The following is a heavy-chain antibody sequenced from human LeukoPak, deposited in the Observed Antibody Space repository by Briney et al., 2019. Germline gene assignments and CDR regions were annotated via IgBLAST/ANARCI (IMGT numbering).Heavy chain of an antibody. CDR1: GGSISSGDYS. CDR2: IWHSGHT. CDR3: ARARESMATAGSYFDY. D-gene: IGHD6-13*01. V-gene: IGHV4-30-2*01. J-gene: IGHJ4*02. Sequence: PSQTLSLTCAVSGGSISSGDYSWSWLRQPPGRGLEWIGYIWHSGHTNYNPSLRSRVTISVARSNNQFSLRLSSVTAADTAVYYYARARESMATAGSYFDYWDQGTLVTVSS.